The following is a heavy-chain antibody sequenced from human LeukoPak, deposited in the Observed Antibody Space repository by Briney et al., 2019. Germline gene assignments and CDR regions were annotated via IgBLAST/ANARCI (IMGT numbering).Heavy chain of an antibody. CDR3: TRDLAVAGTGFPDY. Sequence: GGSLRLSCTASGFTFGDYAMSWVRQAPGKGLEWVGFIRSKAYGGTTEYAASVKGRSHLTGAAAFQGGHAITFSWKYKNNSEDTAVYYCTRDLAVAGTGFPDYWGQGTLVTVSS. J-gene: IGHJ4*02. CDR2: IRSKAYGGTT. CDR1: GFTFGDYA. D-gene: IGHD6-19*01. V-gene: IGHV3-49*04.